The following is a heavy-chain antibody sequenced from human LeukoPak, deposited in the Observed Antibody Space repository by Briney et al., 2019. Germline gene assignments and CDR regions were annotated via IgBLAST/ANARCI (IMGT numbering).Heavy chain of an antibody. V-gene: IGHV4-39*01. D-gene: IGHD3/OR15-3a*01. CDR2: IYYSGST. CDR1: GGSISSSSYY. Sequence: PSETLSLTCTVSGGSISSSSYYWGWIRQPPGKGLEWIGSIYYSGSTYYNPSLKSRVTISVDTSKNQFSLKLSSVTAADTAVYYCARGLDWVRDYYYMDVWGKGTTVTVSS. J-gene: IGHJ6*03. CDR3: ARGLDWVRDYYYMDV.